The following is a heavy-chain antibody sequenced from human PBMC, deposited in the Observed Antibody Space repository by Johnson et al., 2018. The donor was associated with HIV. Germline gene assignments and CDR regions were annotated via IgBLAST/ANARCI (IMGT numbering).Heavy chain of an antibody. D-gene: IGHD3-22*01. V-gene: IGHV3-30*18. Sequence: QVQLVESGGGVAQPGRSLRLSCAASGFRFSRYGMHWVRQAPGKGLEWVAVISYDGSNKYYPDSVKGRFAISSDNSKNTLYLQMNSLSAEDTAVYYCVKDDYFDSSGYYSDQGTQIRGAFDIWGQGTMVTVSS. CDR1: GFRFSRYG. J-gene: IGHJ3*02. CDR3: VKDDYFDSSGYYSDQGTQIRGAFDI. CDR2: ISYDGSNK.